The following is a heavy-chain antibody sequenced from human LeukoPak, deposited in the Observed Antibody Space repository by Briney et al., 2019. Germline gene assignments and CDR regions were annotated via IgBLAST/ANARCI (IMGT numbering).Heavy chain of an antibody. J-gene: IGHJ4*02. V-gene: IGHV4-34*01. D-gene: IGHD6-13*01. CDR1: GDSMRSWY. Sequence: PSETLSLTCSVSGDSMRSWYWSWIRQPPGKGLEWIGEINHSGSTNYNPSLKSRVTISVDTSKNQFSLKLSSVTAADTAVYYCARGFVKAAAGIFSGLKRLNYFDYWGQGTLVTVSS. CDR3: ARGFVKAAAGIFSGLKRLNYFDY. CDR2: INHSGST.